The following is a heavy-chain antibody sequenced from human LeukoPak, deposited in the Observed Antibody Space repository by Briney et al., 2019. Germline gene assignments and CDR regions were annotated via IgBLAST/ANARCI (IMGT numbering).Heavy chain of an antibody. Sequence: SETLSPTCTVSGGSISSYYWSWIRQPPGKGLEWIGYIYYSGSTNYNPSLKSRVTISVDTSKNQFSLKLSSVTAADTAVYYCARGGGYSDYWGQGTLVTVSS. V-gene: IGHV4-59*08. CDR3: ARGGGYSDY. J-gene: IGHJ4*02. CDR1: GGSISSYY. D-gene: IGHD5-18*01. CDR2: IYYSGST.